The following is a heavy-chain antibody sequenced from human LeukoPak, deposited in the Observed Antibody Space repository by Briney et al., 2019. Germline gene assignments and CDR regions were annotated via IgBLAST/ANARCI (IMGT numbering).Heavy chain of an antibody. CDR3: AKDGGVMTMNWFDP. V-gene: IGHV3-23*01. J-gene: IGHJ5*02. D-gene: IGHD4/OR15-4a*01. Sequence: GGSLRLSCAASGFTFSSYAMSWVRQAPWKGLEWVSAISGSGGSTYYADSVKGRFTISRDNSENTLYLQMNSLRAEDTAVYYCAKDGGVMTMNWFDPWGQGTLVTVSS. CDR1: GFTFSSYA. CDR2: ISGSGGST.